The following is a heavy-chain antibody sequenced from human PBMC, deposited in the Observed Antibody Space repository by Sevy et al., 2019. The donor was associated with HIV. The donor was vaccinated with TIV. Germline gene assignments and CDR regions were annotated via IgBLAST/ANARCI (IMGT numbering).Heavy chain of an antibody. D-gene: IGHD5-12*01. CDR3: ASKRGYNHGPFDY. CDR2: IHYTGGT. CDR1: GGSISNSDCY. J-gene: IGHJ4*02. Sequence: SETLSLTCTVSGGSISNSDCYWSWIRQPPGKGLEWIGYIHYTGGTYYNPFLKSRVAMSVDTSEKQISLKLSSMTEADTAVYYCASKRGYNHGPFDYWGQGTLVTVSS. V-gene: IGHV4-30-4*02.